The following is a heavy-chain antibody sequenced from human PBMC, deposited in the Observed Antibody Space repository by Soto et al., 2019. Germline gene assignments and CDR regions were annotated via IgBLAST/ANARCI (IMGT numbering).Heavy chain of an antibody. CDR1: GFSLHTSGVG. CDR3: AHMSKDDRDRSIYGLDV. V-gene: IGHV2-5*02. Sequence: QITLKESGPTLVKPTQTLTLTCTFSGFSLHTSGVGVGWIRQPPGKALEWLALIYWDHEKRYSPSLRSRLTITKDTSKNQVVVALTNVDPVDTATYFCAHMSKDDRDRSIYGLDVWGPGATVTVSS. D-gene: IGHD2-21*02. CDR2: IYWDHEK. J-gene: IGHJ6*02.